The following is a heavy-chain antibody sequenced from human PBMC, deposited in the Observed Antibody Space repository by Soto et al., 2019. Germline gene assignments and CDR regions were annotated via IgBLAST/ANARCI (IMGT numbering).Heavy chain of an antibody. D-gene: IGHD6-13*01. CDR2: IYPGDSDT. V-gene: IGHV5-51*01. CDR3: ARTSAAGKYYYGMDV. CDR1: GYSVTIYW. J-gene: IGHJ6*02. Sequence: GAAVKSSCEGCGYSVTIYWRGWVRQKNGKGLEWMGIIYPGDSDTRYSPSFQGQVTISADKSISTAYLQWSSLKASDTAMYYCARTSAAGKYYYGMDVWGQGTTVTVSS.